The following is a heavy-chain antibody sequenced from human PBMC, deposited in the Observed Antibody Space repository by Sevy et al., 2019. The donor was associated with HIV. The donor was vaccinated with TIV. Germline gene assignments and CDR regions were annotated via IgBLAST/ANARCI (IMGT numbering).Heavy chain of an antibody. CDR3: ARGPTLRSYLVSNMIDY. D-gene: IGHD1-26*01. CDR2: INPNSGGT. J-gene: IGHJ4*02. Sequence: ASVKVSCKASGYTFTGYYMHWVRQAPGQGLEWMGWINPNSGGTNYAQKFQGRVTMTRDTSIRTAYMGLSRLRSDDTAVYYCARGPTLRSYLVSNMIDYWGQGTLVTVSS. V-gene: IGHV1-2*02. CDR1: GYTFTGYY.